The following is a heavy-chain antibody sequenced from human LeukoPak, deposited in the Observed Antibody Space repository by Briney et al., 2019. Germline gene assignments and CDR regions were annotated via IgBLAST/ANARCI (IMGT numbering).Heavy chain of an antibody. V-gene: IGHV4-59*12. CDR2: IYYSGST. CDR3: ASEGYCSGGSCKRSAFDI. D-gene: IGHD2-15*01. CDR1: GGSISSYY. J-gene: IGHJ3*02. Sequence: SETLSLTCTVPGGSISSYYWSWIRQPPGKGLEWIGYIYYSGSTNYNPSLKSRVTMSVDTSKNQFSLKLSSVTAADTAVYYCASEGYCSGGSCKRSAFDIWGQGTMVTVSS.